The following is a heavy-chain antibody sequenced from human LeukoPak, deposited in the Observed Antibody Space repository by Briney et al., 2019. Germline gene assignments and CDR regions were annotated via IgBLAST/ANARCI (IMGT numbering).Heavy chain of an antibody. D-gene: IGHD6-13*01. Sequence: GASVKVSCKASGYTFTSLGISWVRQAPGQGLEWLGWISTYNGNTNYAPKLQGRVTMTTDTSTSTAYMELRSLRSDATAVYYCATTHLSSSWYYCDYWGQGTLVTVSS. J-gene: IGHJ4*02. CDR1: GYTFTSLG. CDR3: ATTHLSSSWYYCDY. CDR2: ISTYNGNT. V-gene: IGHV1-18*01.